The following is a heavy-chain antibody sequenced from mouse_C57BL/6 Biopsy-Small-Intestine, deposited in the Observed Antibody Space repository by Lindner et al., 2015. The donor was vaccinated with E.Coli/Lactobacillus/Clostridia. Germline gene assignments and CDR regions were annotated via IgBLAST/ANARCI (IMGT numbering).Heavy chain of an antibody. CDR3: ANYGNFDY. V-gene: IGHV1-82*01. CDR1: GYTFSSSW. J-gene: IGHJ2*01. CDR2: IYPGDGDT. D-gene: IGHD2-1*01. Sequence: VQLQESGPELVKPGASVKISCEASGYTFSSSWMNWVKQRPGKGLEWIGRIYPGDGDTNYNGKFKGKATLTADKSSSTAYMQLSSLTSEDSAVYFCANYGNFDYWGQGTTLTVSS.